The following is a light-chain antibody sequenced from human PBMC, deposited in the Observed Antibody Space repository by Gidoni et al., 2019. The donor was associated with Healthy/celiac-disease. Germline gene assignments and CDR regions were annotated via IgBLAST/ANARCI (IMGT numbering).Light chain of an antibody. CDR3: QAWDSSTVV. Sequence: SDELTQPPSVSGSPGQTASITGSGDKLGDKYACWYQQKPGQSPVLVIYQDSKRPSGIPERFSGSNSGNTATLTISGTQAMDEADYYCQAWDSSTVVFGGGTKLTVL. J-gene: IGLJ2*01. CDR2: QDS. V-gene: IGLV3-1*01. CDR1: KLGDKY.